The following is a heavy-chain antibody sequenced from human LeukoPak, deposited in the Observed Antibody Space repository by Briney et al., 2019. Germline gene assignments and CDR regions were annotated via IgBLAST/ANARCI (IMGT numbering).Heavy chain of an antibody. CDR2: IYYSGST. J-gene: IGHJ4*02. V-gene: IGHV4-30-4*01. D-gene: IGHD5-12*01. CDR3: ARVGYSGYDDY. CDR1: GGSISSGDYY. Sequence: SETLSLTCTVSGGSISSGDYYWSWIRQPPGKGLEWIGYIYYSGSTYYNPSLKSRVTISVDMSKNQFSQKLSSVTAADTAVYYCARVGYSGYDDYWGQGTLVTVSS.